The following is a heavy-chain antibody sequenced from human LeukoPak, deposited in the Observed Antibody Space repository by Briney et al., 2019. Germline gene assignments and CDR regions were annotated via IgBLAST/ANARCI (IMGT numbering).Heavy chain of an antibody. J-gene: IGHJ4*02. D-gene: IGHD1-1*01. CDR1: GFTFSSYW. CDR2: INQDGSEK. Sequence: SGGSLRLSCAASGFTFSSYWMSWVRQAPGKGLDRVVNINQDGSEKYYVDSVKGRFTISRDNAKNSLSLQMNSLRAEDTAVYYCARGKTTSGMSAGYWGQGTLVTVSP. CDR3: ARGKTTSGMSAGY. V-gene: IGHV3-7*01.